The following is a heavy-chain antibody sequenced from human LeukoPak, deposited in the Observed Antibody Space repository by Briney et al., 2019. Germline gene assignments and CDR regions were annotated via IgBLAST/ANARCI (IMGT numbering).Heavy chain of an antibody. Sequence: ASVKVSCKTSGYPFTTYETNWVRHAAGQGLEWMGWVHPDTGYADYAQKFQGRVTMTSDTSISTAYMELSSLISDDTVVYFCARGPRNDPWGQGTLVTVSS. J-gene: IGHJ5*02. D-gene: IGHD1-14*01. CDR3: ARGPRNDP. V-gene: IGHV1-8*01. CDR1: GYPFTTYE. CDR2: VHPDTGYA.